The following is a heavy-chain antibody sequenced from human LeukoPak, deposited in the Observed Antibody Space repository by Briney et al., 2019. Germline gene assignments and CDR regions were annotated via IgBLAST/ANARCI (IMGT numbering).Heavy chain of an antibody. D-gene: IGHD6-19*01. V-gene: IGHV3-21*01. J-gene: IGHJ6*03. CDR2: ISSSSSYI. CDR1: GFTFSSYS. CDR3: ARDSSGWDYMDV. Sequence: GGSLRLSCAASGFTFSSYSMNWVRQAPGKGLEWVSSISSSSSYIYYADSVKSRFTISRDNAKNSLYLQMNSLRAEDTAVYYCARDSSGWDYMDVWGKGTTVTVSS.